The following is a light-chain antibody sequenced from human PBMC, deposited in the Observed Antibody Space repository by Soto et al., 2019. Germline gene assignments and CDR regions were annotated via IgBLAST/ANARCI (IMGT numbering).Light chain of an antibody. Sequence: QSVLTQPASVSGSPGQSITISCTGTSSDVGGYNYVSWYQHHPGKAPKLLIYAVSNRPSGVSNRFSGSKSGNTASLTISGFQAEDEADYYCSSYTNSTTHYVFGTGTKDTDL. J-gene: IGLJ1*01. CDR2: AVS. V-gene: IGLV2-14*03. CDR3: SSYTNSTTHYV. CDR1: SSDVGGYNY.